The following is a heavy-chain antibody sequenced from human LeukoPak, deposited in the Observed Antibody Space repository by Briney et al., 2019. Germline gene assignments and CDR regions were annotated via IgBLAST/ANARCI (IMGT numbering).Heavy chain of an antibody. D-gene: IGHD3-10*01. CDR3: AKCDLWFGELSTRASEYFQH. CDR1: GDSISSSSW. J-gene: IGHJ1*01. CDR2: ISHSGRT. Sequence: SGTLSLTCAVSGDSISSSSWWSWVRQPPGKGLEWIGEISHSGRTNYSPSLKSRVTISVDKSKNQLSLNLSSVTAADTAVYYCAKCDLWFGELSTRASEYFQHWGQGTLVTVSS. V-gene: IGHV4-4*02.